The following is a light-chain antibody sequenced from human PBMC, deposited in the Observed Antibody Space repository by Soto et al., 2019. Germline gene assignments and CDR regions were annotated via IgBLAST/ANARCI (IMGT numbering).Light chain of an antibody. CDR3: QQSYTTPLT. CDR2: KAS. Sequence: IQMTQSPSTLAGSVGESVTITCRASQTISSWLAWYQQKPGKAPKLLIYKASTLKSGVPSRFSSSGSGTYFTLTISSLQPEDLATYYCQQSYTTPLTFGGGTKVDI. CDR1: QTISSW. J-gene: IGKJ4*01. V-gene: IGKV1-5*03.